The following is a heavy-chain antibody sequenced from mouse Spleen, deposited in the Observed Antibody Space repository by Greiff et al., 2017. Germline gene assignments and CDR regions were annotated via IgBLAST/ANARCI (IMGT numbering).Heavy chain of an antibody. CDR1: GFTFSDYY. J-gene: IGHJ1*01. D-gene: IGHD1-1*01. V-gene: IGHV5-12*02. Sequence: EVMLVESGGGLVQPGGSLKLSCATSGFTFSDYYMYWVRQTPEKRLEWVAYISNGGGSTYYPDTVKGRFTISRDNAKNTLYLQMSRLKSEDTAMYYCARQGITTVGAYWYFDVWGAGTTVTVSS. CDR2: ISNGGGST. CDR3: ARQGITTVGAYWYFDV.